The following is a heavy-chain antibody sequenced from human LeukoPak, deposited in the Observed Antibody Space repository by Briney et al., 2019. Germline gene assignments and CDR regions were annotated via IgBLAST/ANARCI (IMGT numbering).Heavy chain of an antibody. CDR2: ISGSGGST. CDR1: GFTFSSYA. CDR3: AKLSIAARENWFDP. V-gene: IGHV3-23*01. D-gene: IGHD6-6*01. Sequence: GGSLRLSCAASGFTFSSYAMSWVRQAPGKGLEWVSAISGSGGSTYYADSVKGRFTISRDNSKNTPYLQMNSLRAEDTAVYYCAKLSIAARENWFDPWGQGTLVTVSS. J-gene: IGHJ5*02.